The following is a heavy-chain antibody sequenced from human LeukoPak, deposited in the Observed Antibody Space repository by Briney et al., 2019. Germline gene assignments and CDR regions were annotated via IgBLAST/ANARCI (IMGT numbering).Heavy chain of an antibody. Sequence: ASVKVSCKASGYTFTGYYMHWVRQAPGQGLEWMGRINPNSGGTNYAQKFQGRVTMTRDTSISTAYMELSSLRSEDTAVYYCARDRKRFLEWLSSSNWFDPWGQGTLVTVSS. D-gene: IGHD3-3*01. V-gene: IGHV1-2*06. CDR3: ARDRKRFLEWLSSSNWFDP. CDR1: GYTFTGYY. CDR2: INPNSGGT. J-gene: IGHJ5*02.